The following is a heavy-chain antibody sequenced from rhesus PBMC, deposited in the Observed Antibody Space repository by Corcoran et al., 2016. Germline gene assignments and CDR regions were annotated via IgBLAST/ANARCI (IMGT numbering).Heavy chain of an antibody. D-gene: IGHD1-44*01. CDR1: GGSISSGYD. Sequence: QVQLQESGPGVVKPSETLSLTCAVSGGSISSGYDWSWIRQLPGKGLEWIGYNYGGIGSPHYTPSIKNRVTISKVASKNQFSLKLSSVTAADTAVYYCARSSIVGTTNSLDVWGRGVLVTVSS. CDR3: ARSSIVGTTNSLDV. CDR2: NYGGIGSP. V-gene: IGHV4-76*01. J-gene: IGHJ5-2*02.